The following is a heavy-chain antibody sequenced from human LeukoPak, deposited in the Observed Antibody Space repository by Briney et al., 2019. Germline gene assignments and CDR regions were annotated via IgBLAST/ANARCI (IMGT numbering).Heavy chain of an antibody. V-gene: IGHV4-61*02. CDR1: GGSISSGSYY. CDR3: ARGLVVPAAKDY. J-gene: IGHJ4*02. Sequence: PSETLSLTCTVSGGSISSGSYYWSWIRQPAGKGLEWIGRIYTSESTNYNPSLKSRVTISVDTSKNQFSLKLSSVTAADTAVYYCARGLVVPAAKDYWGQGTLVTVSS. CDR2: IYTSEST. D-gene: IGHD2-2*01.